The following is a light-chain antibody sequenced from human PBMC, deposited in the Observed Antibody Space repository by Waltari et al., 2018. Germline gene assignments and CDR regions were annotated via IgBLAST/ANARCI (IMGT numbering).Light chain of an antibody. Sequence: QSALTQSCSVSGSPGQSVTISCTGTSRDVGGYNFVSWYQHLPGKAPKLIIYDVSERLSGVPDRFSGSKSGNTASLTISGLQAEDEADYYCCSYAGSHTLGVFGTGTKVTVL. CDR1: SRDVGGYNF. V-gene: IGLV2-11*01. CDR2: DVS. J-gene: IGLJ1*01. CDR3: CSYAGSHTLGV.